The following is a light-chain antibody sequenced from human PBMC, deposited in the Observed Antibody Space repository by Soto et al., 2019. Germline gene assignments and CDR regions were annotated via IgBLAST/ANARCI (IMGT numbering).Light chain of an antibody. CDR3: QKSYSTPIN. CDR1: QSISSY. Sequence: DIQMTQSPSSLSASVGYRVTITCRASQSISSYLNWYQQKPGKAPKLLIYAASSLQSGVPSRFSGSGSGTDFTLTISSLQPEDFATYYCQKSYSTPINCGQGTRRAIK. V-gene: IGKV1-39*01. CDR2: AAS. J-gene: IGKJ5*01.